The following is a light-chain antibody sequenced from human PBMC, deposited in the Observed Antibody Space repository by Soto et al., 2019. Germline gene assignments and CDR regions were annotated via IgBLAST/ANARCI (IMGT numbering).Light chain of an antibody. CDR1: QSITTY. Sequence: DIQMTQSPSTLSASVGDRVTITCRASQSITTYVNWYQQKLGKAPTLLIYAASSLQSGVPSRFSGSGSGTDFTLTISSLQPEDFATYLCQQCYSSPRTFGQGTKVE. CDR3: QQCYSSPRT. CDR2: AAS. J-gene: IGKJ1*01. V-gene: IGKV1-39*01.